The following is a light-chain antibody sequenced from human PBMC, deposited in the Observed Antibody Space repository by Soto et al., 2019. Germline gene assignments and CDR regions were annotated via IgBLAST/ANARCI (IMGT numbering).Light chain of an antibody. Sequence: EIVMTQSPATLSVSPGERTTLFCRASQSVSSNLAWYQQKPGQAPRLLIYGASTRATGIPARFSGSGSGTEFTLTISSLQSEDFAVYYCQQYNNWPPLTFGPGTKVDIK. V-gene: IGKV3-15*01. J-gene: IGKJ3*01. CDR3: QQYNNWPPLT. CDR1: QSVSSN. CDR2: GAS.